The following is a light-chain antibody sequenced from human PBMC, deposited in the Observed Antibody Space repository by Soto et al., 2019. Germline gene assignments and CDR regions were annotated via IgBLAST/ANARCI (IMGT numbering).Light chain of an antibody. CDR3: QQLNDYPLT. CDR1: QDMSSY. J-gene: IGKJ5*01. CDR2: AAS. V-gene: IGKV1-9*01. Sequence: QLKQSPSSLAASVGDRVTITCRASQDMSSYLAWYQQRPGKAPKLLIYAASTLQSGVPSRFSGSGSGTDFTLTISSLQPEDFATYYCQQLNDYPLTFGQGTRLEI.